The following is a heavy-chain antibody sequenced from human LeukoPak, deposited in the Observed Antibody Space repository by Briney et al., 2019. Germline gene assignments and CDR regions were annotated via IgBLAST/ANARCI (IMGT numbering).Heavy chain of an antibody. CDR2: IYSGGST. J-gene: IGHJ4*02. D-gene: IGHD3-22*01. V-gene: IGHV3-53*01. CDR1: GFTVSSNY. CDR3: ARDDGDSSGYYYGH. Sequence: GGSLRLSCAASGFTVSSNYMSWVRQAPGKGLEWVSVIYSGGSTYYADSVKGRFTISRDNSKNTLYLQMNSLRAEDTAVYYCARDDGDSSGYYYGHWGQGTLVTVSS.